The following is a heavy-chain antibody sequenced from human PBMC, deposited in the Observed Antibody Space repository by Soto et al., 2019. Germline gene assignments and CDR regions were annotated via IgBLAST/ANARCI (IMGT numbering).Heavy chain of an antibody. CDR3: GRPYPFYDILTGYLKFSVFNY. CDR1: GGSISSYY. D-gene: IGHD3-9*01. J-gene: IGHJ4*02. Sequence: SETLSLTCTVSGGSISSYYWSWIRQPPGKGLEWIGYIYYSGSTNYNPSLKSRVTISVDTSKNQFSLKLSSVTAADTAVYYCGRPYPFYDILTGYLKFSVFNYGGQGTLVPVSS. V-gene: IGHV4-59*01. CDR2: IYYSGST.